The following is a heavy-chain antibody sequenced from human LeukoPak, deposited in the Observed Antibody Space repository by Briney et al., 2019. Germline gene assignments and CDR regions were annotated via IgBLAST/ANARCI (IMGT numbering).Heavy chain of an antibody. CDR1: GGSISSSSYY. Sequence: SETLSLTCTVSGGSISSSSYYWGWIRQPPGKGLEWIGSIYYSGSTYYNSSLKSRVTISVDTSKNQFSLKLSSVTAADTAVYYCAGSSGWYPTADYWGQGTLVTVSS. CDR2: IYYSGST. J-gene: IGHJ4*02. CDR3: AGSSGWYPTADY. V-gene: IGHV4-39*01. D-gene: IGHD6-19*01.